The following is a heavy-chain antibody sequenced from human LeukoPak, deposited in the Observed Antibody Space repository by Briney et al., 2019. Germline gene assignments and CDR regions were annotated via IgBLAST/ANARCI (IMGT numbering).Heavy chain of an antibody. CDR3: VRDSYCGGDCYRLHDY. CDR1: GFTFSLYS. CDR2: ISSSSSTI. J-gene: IGHJ4*02. V-gene: IGHV3-48*01. D-gene: IGHD2-21*02. Sequence: GGSLRLSCEASGFTFSLYSMNWVCQAPGKGLEWVSYISSSSSTIYYADSVKGRFTISRDNAEKSLFLQMNSLRAEDTAIYYCVRDSYCGGDCYRLHDYWGQGTLVAVSS.